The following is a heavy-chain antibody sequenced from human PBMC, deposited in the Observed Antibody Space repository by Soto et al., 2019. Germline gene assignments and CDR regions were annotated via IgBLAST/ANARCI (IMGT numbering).Heavy chain of an antibody. J-gene: IGHJ4*02. CDR2: ISSDGTKK. Sequence: QVQLVESGGGVVQPGRSLRLSCAASSFTFTSYDLHWVRQAPGKGLEWVAFISSDGTKKYYADSVKGRFTISRDNSKNTLSLQMTSLKPEETAVYHGAKDPYGGSFFWGQGTLLTVSS. D-gene: IGHD2-15*01. V-gene: IGHV3-30*18. CDR1: SFTFTSYD. CDR3: AKDPYGGSFF.